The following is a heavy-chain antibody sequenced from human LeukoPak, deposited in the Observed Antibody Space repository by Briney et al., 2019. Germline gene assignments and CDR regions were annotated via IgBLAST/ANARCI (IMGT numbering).Heavy chain of an antibody. CDR2: ISGSTGST. Sequence: GGSLRLSCAASGFIFSNYPMTWVRQAQGKGLEWVSAISGSTGSTFYADSVKGRFTISRDNSKNTLYLQMHSLRAEDTAVYYCAKHMYLRGVSPFDYWGQGTLVTVSS. J-gene: IGHJ4*02. V-gene: IGHV3-23*01. CDR3: AKHMYLRGVSPFDY. CDR1: GFIFSNYP. D-gene: IGHD3-10*01.